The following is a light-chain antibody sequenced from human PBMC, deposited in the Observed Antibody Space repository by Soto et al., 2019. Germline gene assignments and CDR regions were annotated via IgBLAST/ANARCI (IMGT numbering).Light chain of an antibody. J-gene: IGLJ1*01. Sequence: QSALTQPTSASGSPGQSVTISCTGTSSDVGDYNYVSWYQQHPGKAPKLMIYEVSKRPSGVPDRFSGSKSGNTASLTVSGLQAEDEADYYCSSYAGSPYYVFGTGTKLTVL. CDR3: SSYAGSPYYV. CDR1: SSDVGDYNY. CDR2: EVS. V-gene: IGLV2-8*01.